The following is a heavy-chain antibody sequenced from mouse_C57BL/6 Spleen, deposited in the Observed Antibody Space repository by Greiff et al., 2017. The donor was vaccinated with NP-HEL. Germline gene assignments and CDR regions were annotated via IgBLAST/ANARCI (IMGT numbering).Heavy chain of an antibody. CDR2: LSYDGSN. CDR1: GYSITSGYY. CDR3: ARGPTALFAY. Sequence: EVKLMESGPGLVKPSQSLSLTCSVTGYSITSGYYWNWIRQFPGNNLEWMGFLSYDGSNNYNPSLKNRISITRDTSKNQLFLKLNSVTTEDTATYYCARGPTALFAYWGQGTLVTVSA. J-gene: IGHJ3*01. D-gene: IGHD4-1*02. V-gene: IGHV3-6*01.